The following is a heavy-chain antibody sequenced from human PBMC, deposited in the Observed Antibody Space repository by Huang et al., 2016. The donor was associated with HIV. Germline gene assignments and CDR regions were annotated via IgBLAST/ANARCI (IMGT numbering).Heavy chain of an antibody. CDR3: ARGQGGYYYYYMDV. CDR1: GGSFSGYY. CDR2: INHSEST. Sequence: QVQLQQWGAGLLRLSETLSLTCAVYGGSFSGYYGTWICQPPGKGLEWIGEINHSESTNYNPSLKSRVTISVDTSRNQFSLTLTSVTAADTAVYYCARGQGGYYYYYMDVWGKGTTVTVSS. V-gene: IGHV4-34*01. J-gene: IGHJ6*03.